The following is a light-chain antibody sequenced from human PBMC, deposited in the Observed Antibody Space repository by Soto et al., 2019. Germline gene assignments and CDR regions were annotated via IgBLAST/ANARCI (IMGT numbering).Light chain of an antibody. J-gene: IGLJ1*01. CDR2: EVS. CDR1: SRDVGGYDY. V-gene: IGLV2-14*01. Sequence: QSVLTKPASASGSPGQSITMSCIGTSRDVGGYDYVSWYQHHPCEAPKLTIYEVSNRPSGVSNRFSGSKSGNTASLTISGLQAEDEAEYYCISYTSSSTDVFGTGTKVTVL. CDR3: ISYTSSSTDV.